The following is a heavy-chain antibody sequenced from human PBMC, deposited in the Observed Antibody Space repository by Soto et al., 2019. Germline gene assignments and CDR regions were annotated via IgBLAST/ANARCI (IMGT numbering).Heavy chain of an antibody. CDR1: GFMFSAYA. J-gene: IGHJ4*01. CDR3: ARDPSPYTSGWYGIDV. D-gene: IGHD6-19*01. V-gene: IGHV3-30-3*01. Sequence: GESLKISCTASGFMFSAYAMLWVRQAPGKGLEWVAAMSYDGTNTYYADSLKGRFTISRDNSKNTLFLQMSSLTADDSAVYYCARDPSPYTSGWYGIDVWGLGTLVTVSS. CDR2: MSYDGTNT.